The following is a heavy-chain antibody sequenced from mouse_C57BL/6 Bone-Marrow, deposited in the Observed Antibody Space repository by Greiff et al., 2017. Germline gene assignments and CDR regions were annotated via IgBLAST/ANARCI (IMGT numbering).Heavy chain of an antibody. Sequence: EVQLQQSGPELVKPGASVKISCKASGYTFTDYYMNWVKQSHGKSLEWIGDINPNNGGTSYNQKFKGKATLTVDKSSSTAYMELRSLTSEDSAVYYCARSDYSNWFAYWGQGTLVTVSA. V-gene: IGHV1-26*01. CDR2: INPNNGGT. J-gene: IGHJ3*01. CDR1: GYTFTDYY. CDR3: ARSDYSNWFAY. D-gene: IGHD2-5*01.